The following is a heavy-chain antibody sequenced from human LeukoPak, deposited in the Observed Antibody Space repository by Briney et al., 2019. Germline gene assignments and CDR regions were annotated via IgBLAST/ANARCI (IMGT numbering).Heavy chain of an antibody. Sequence: GGSLRLSCAVSGFTFSSYSMNWVRQAPGKGLEWVSSISSSSSYIYYADSVKGRFTISRDNAKNSLYLQMNSLRAEDTAVYYCARSSTTVTALDCDYWGQGTLVTVSS. CDR2: ISSSSSYI. D-gene: IGHD4-17*01. CDR3: ARSSTTVTALDCDY. J-gene: IGHJ4*02. CDR1: GFTFSSYS. V-gene: IGHV3-21*01.